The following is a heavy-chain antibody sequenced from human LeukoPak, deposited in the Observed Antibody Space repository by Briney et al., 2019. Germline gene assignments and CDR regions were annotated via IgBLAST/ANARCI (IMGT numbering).Heavy chain of an antibody. V-gene: IGHV3-23*01. CDR1: GFTFSSYA. Sequence: GGSLRLSCAASGFTFSSYAMSWVRQAPGKGLEWVSAISGSGGSTYYADSVKGRFTISRDNSKNTLYLQMNSLRAEDTAVYYCAKHPYYDILSGYYRSYFDYWGQGTLVTVSS. D-gene: IGHD3-9*01. J-gene: IGHJ4*02. CDR2: ISGSGGST. CDR3: AKHPYYDILSGYYRSYFDY.